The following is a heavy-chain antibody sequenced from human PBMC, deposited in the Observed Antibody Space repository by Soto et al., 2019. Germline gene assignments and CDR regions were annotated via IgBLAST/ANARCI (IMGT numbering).Heavy chain of an antibody. CDR2: IYYSGST. D-gene: IGHD4-4*01. CDR3: ARDVVDYSNINWFDP. CDR1: GGSVSSGSYY. J-gene: IGHJ5*02. Sequence: QVQLQESGPGLVKPSETLSLTCTVSGGSVSSGSYYWSWIRQPPGKGLEWIGYIYYSGSTNYNPSPKSRVTISVDTSKNQFSLKLSSVTAADTAVYYCARDVVDYSNINWFDPWGQGTLVTVSS. V-gene: IGHV4-61*01.